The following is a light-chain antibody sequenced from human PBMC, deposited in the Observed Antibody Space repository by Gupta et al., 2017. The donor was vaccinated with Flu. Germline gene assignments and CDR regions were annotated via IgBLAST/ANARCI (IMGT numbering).Light chain of an antibody. J-gene: IGLJ1*01. Sequence: QSVLTQPPSASGTPGQRVTISCSGSSSNIGSNTVNWYQQLPGTAPKLLIYSNNQRPSGVPDRFSGSKSGTSASLAISGLRSEDEADYYCAAWDDSLNGIYVFGTGTKVTVL. CDR3: AAWDDSLNGIYV. CDR1: SSNIGSNT. V-gene: IGLV1-44*01. CDR2: SNN.